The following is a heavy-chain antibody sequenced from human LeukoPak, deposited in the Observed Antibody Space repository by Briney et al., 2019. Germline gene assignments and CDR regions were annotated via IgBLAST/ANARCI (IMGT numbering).Heavy chain of an antibody. V-gene: IGHV4-38-2*02. D-gene: IGHD3-10*01. Sequence: SETLSLTCTVSGGSISSGYYWGWIRQPPGKGLEWIGSIYHSGSTYYNPSLKSRVTISVDTSKNQFSLKLSSVTAADTAVYYCASGSWVKGPHAFDIWGQGTMVTVSS. CDR2: IYHSGST. J-gene: IGHJ3*02. CDR1: GGSISSGYY. CDR3: ASGSWVKGPHAFDI.